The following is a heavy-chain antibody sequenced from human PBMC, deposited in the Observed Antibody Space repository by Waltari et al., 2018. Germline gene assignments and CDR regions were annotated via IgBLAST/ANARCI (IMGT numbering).Heavy chain of an antibody. Sequence: EVQLVESGGGLVQPGGSLRLSCAASGFTFSDHYMDWVRQAPGKGLEWVGRTRNKANSYTTEYAASVKGRFTISRDDSKNSLYLQMNSLKTEDTAVYYCARGITMIAQGAFDIWGQGTMVTVSS. CDR2: TRNKANSYTT. D-gene: IGHD3-22*01. CDR3: ARGITMIAQGAFDI. V-gene: IGHV3-72*01. CDR1: GFTFSDHY. J-gene: IGHJ3*02.